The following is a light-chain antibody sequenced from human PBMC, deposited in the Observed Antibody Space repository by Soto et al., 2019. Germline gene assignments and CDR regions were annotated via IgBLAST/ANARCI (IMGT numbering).Light chain of an antibody. V-gene: IGKV3-20*01. CDR2: GAS. CDR3: KQYGSSPPVT. CDR1: QSVSSSY. Sequence: EIVLTQSPGTLSLSPGERATLSCRASQSVSSSYLVWYQQKPGQAPRLLIYGASNRATGIPDRFSGSGSGTDFSLTISRLEPEDFAVYYCKQYGSSPPVTFGPGTKVDIK. J-gene: IGKJ3*01.